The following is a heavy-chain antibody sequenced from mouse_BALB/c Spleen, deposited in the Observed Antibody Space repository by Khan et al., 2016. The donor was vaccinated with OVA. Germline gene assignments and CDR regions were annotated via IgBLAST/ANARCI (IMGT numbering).Heavy chain of an antibody. J-gene: IGHJ2*01. CDR3: ARTARIKY. D-gene: IGHD1-2*01. CDR1: GYSITSGYG. Sequence: VQLKESGPGLVKPSQSLSLTCPVTGYSITSGYGWNWIRQFPGNKLEWMGYKSYSGSTNYNPSLKSRISITRDTSKNQCFLQLNSVTTEDTATYYWARTARIKYWGQGTTLTVSS. CDR2: KSYSGST. V-gene: IGHV3-2*02.